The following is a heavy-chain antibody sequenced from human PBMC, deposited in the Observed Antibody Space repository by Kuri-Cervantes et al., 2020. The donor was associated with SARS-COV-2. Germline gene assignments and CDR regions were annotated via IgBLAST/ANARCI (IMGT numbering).Heavy chain of an antibody. Sequence: ASVKVSCKASGYTFTGYYMHWVRQAPGQGLEWMGWINPNSGGTNYAQKFQGRVTMTGDTSISTAYMELSRLRSDDTAVYYCAREGYSSSSGRFDYWGQGTLVTVSS. V-gene: IGHV1-2*02. D-gene: IGHD6-6*01. CDR2: INPNSGGT. J-gene: IGHJ4*02. CDR3: AREGYSSSSGRFDY. CDR1: GYTFTGYY.